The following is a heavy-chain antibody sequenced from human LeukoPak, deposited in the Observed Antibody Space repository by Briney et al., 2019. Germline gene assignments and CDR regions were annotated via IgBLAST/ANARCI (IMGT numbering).Heavy chain of an antibody. V-gene: IGHV3-64D*09. CDR1: GFTFSNYA. J-gene: IGHJ4*02. CDR2: ISSSGGST. Sequence: GGSLRLSCSASGFTFSNYAMHWVRQAPGKGLEYVSAISSSGGSTYYADSVKGRFTISRDNSKNTLYLQMSSLRAEDTAVYYCARDLFIVGASRDHWGQGTLVTVSS. CDR3: ARDLFIVGASRDH. D-gene: IGHD1-26*01.